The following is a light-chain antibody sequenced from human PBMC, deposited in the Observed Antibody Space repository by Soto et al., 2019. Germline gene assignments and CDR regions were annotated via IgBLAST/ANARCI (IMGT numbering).Light chain of an antibody. CDR2: EVS. CDR1: SSDVGGYNY. V-gene: IGLV2-8*01. Sequence: QSALTQPPSASGSPGQSVTISCTGTSSDVGGYNYVSWYQQHPGKAPELMIYEVSKRPSGVPDRFSGSKSGNTASLTVSGLQAEDEADYYCSSYAGSNKDVFGTGTKLTVL. J-gene: IGLJ1*01. CDR3: SSYAGSNKDV.